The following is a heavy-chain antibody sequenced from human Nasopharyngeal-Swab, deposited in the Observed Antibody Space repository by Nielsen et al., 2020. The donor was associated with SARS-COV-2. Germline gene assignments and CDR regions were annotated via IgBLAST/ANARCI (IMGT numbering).Heavy chain of an antibody. J-gene: IGHJ4*02. CDR2: IYYSGST. D-gene: IGHD3-16*01. V-gene: IGHV4-59*01. CDR3: ARDGGPAYYFDY. Sequence: WIRQPPGKGLEWIGYIYYSGSTNYNPSLKSQVTISVDTSKNQFSLKLSSVTAADTAVYYCARDGGPAYYFDYWGQGTLVTVSS.